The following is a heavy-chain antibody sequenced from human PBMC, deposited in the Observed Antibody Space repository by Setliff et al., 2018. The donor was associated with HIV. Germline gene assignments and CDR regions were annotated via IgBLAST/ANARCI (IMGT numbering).Heavy chain of an antibody. J-gene: IGHJ3*01. V-gene: IGHV3-11*05. CDR1: GFTFSDHY. Sequence: PGGSLRLSCAASGFTFSDHYMNWVRQAPGKGLEWVSYISKSGDYSNYADSVRGRFTISRDNAKNSLYLQMSSLRAEDTAVYYCAREVTSFAAFDLWGQGTMVTVSS. D-gene: IGHD2-21*02. CDR2: ISKSGDYS. CDR3: AREVTSFAAFDL.